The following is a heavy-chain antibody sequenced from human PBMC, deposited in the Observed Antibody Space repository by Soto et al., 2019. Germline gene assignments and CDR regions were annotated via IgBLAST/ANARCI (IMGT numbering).Heavy chain of an antibody. Sequence: PVWSLRLSCSASVFTFSSYAMSWVLHAPVKGLEWVSAISGSGGSTYYADSVKGRFTISRDNSKNTLYLQMNSLRAEDTAVYYCATPIIVGATRGPTEYWGQGTLVTVSS. D-gene: IGHD1-26*01. J-gene: IGHJ4*02. V-gene: IGHV3-23*01. CDR3: ATPIIVGATRGPTEY. CDR2: ISGSGGST. CDR1: VFTFSSYA.